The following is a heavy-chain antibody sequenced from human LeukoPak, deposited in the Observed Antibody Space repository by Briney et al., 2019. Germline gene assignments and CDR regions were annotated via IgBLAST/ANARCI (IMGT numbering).Heavy chain of an antibody. V-gene: IGHV3-30-3*01. Sequence: GGSLRLSCAGSGFTFSNSWMGWVRQAPGKGLEWVAVISYDGSNKYYADSVKGRFTISRDNSKNTLYLQMNSLRAEDTAVYYCARVQTSIAAAFGPLDYWGQGTLVTVSS. CDR3: ARVQTSIAAAFGPLDY. CDR1: GFTFSNSW. J-gene: IGHJ4*02. D-gene: IGHD6-13*01. CDR2: ISYDGSNK.